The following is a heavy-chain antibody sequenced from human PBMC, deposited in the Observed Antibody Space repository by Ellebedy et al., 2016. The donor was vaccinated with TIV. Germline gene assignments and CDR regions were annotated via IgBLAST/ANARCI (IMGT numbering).Heavy chain of an antibody. CDR1: GGSFTGYY. CDR2: INHSGST. D-gene: IGHD6-19*01. V-gene: IGHV4-34*01. CDR3: APGLGIAMAGAPA. J-gene: IGHJ4*02. Sequence: SETLSLTCAVYGGSFTGYYYSWIRQPPGKGLEWIGEINHSGSTNYNPSLKSRVTISVDTSKNQFSLNLRSVTAADTAVYYCAPGLGIAMAGAPAWGQGTPVTVSS.